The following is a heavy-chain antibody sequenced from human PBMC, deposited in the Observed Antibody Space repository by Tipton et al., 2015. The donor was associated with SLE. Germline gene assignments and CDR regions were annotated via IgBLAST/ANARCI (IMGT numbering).Heavy chain of an antibody. Sequence: TLSLTCTVSGGSITSTTYWWGWIRQPPGKNLEWIGSILYAGGTTYYNPSLKSRVAIDIDASKNQFSVRLTSVTAADTAIYYCARGQRRGGNAFDVWGQGTMVTVSS. CDR1: GGSITSTTYW. CDR3: ARGQRRGGNAFDV. V-gene: IGHV4-39*01. CDR2: ILYAGGTT. D-gene: IGHD6-25*01. J-gene: IGHJ3*01.